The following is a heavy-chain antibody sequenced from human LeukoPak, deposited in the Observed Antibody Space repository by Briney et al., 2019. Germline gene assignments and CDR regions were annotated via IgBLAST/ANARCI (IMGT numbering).Heavy chain of an antibody. CDR3: ARMISDFPPHLDD. V-gene: IGHV4-59*01. CDR1: GVSISSYY. J-gene: IGHJ4*02. CDR2: IYYSGST. Sequence: SETLSLTCTVSGVSISSYYWSWIRQPPGKGLEWIGYIYYSGSTNYNPSLKSRVTISVDTSKNQFSLKLSSVAAADTAVYYCARMISDFPPHLDDWGQGTLVTVSS. D-gene: IGHD2-21*02.